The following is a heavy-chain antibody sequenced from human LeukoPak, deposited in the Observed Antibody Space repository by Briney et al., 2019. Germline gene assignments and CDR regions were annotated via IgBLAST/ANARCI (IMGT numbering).Heavy chain of an antibody. CDR2: IGRYGVTT. Sequence: GGSLRLSCAASGFTLSTYEMNWVRQAPGKGLEWVAYIGRYGVTTYYADSVKGRYTISGDNAKNSLNLQMNSLRAEDTAVYYCATLSDRNFYYSYGLDVWGQGTTVTVS. CDR3: ATLSDRNFYYSYGLDV. D-gene: IGHD1-14*01. CDR1: GFTLSTYE. V-gene: IGHV3-48*03. J-gene: IGHJ6*02.